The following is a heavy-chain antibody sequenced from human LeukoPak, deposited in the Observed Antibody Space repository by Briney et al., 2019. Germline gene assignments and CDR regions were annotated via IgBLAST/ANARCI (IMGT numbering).Heavy chain of an antibody. V-gene: IGHV1-2*02. D-gene: IGHD6-19*01. Sequence: ASVKVSCKASVYSFTGYYIHWVRQAPGQGLEWMGWINPASGGTNYAQKFQGRVTMTRDTSISTACMELSRLRSDDTAVYYCARDGGSGWNFDYWGQGTLVTVSS. CDR1: VYSFTGYY. J-gene: IGHJ4*02. CDR2: INPASGGT. CDR3: ARDGGSGWNFDY.